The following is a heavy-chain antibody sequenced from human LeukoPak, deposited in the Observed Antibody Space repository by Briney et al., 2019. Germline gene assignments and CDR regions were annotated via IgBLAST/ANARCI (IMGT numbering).Heavy chain of an antibody. Sequence: WASVKVSCKVSGYTLTELSMHWVRQAPGKGLEWMGGFDPEDGETIYAQKFQGRVTMTEDTSTDTAYMELSSLRSEDTAVYYCATTVTTFDAFDIWGQGTMVTVSS. CDR1: GYTLTELS. CDR3: ATTVTTFDAFDI. V-gene: IGHV1-24*01. D-gene: IGHD4-17*01. CDR2: FDPEDGET. J-gene: IGHJ3*02.